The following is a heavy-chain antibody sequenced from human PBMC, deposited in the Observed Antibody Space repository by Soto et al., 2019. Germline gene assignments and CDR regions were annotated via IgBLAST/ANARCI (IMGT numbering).Heavy chain of an antibody. CDR3: ARGLSIMDNWFDP. Sequence: SETLSLTCTVSGGSISSYYWSWIRQPPGKGLEWIGYIYYSGSTNYNPSLKSRVTISVDTSKNQFSLKLSSVTAADTAGYYCARGLSIMDNWFDPWGQGTLVTVSS. J-gene: IGHJ5*02. CDR1: GGSISSYY. CDR2: IYYSGST. D-gene: IGHD3-16*01. V-gene: IGHV4-59*01.